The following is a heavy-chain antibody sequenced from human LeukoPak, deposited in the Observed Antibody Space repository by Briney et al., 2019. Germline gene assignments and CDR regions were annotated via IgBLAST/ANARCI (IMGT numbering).Heavy chain of an antibody. CDR3: ARSVESSSWARRDFDY. CDR2: INHSGST. CDR1: GGSFSGHH. V-gene: IGHV4-34*01. Sequence: SETLSLTCAVYGGSFSGHHWSWIRQPPGKGLEWIGEINHSGSTNYNSSLKSRVTMSVDTSKNQFSLKLSSVTAADTAVYYCARSVESSSWARRDFDYWGQGTLVTASS. J-gene: IGHJ4*02. D-gene: IGHD6-13*01.